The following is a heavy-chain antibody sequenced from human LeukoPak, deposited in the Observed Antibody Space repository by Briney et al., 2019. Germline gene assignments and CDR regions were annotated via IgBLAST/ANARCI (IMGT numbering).Heavy chain of an antibody. CDR2: IYYSGST. Sequence: TSQTLSLTCTVSGGSISSGDYYWSWIRQPPGKGLEWIGYIYYSGSTYYNSSLKSRVTISVDTSKNQFSLKLSSVTAADTAVYYCAREYSYGSSYFDYWGQGTLVTVSS. CDR3: AREYSYGSSYFDY. V-gene: IGHV4-30-4*08. J-gene: IGHJ4*02. D-gene: IGHD5-18*01. CDR1: GGSISSGDYY.